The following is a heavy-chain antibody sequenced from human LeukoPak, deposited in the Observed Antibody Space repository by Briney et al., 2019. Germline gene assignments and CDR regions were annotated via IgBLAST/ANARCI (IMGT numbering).Heavy chain of an antibody. Sequence: PSETLSLTCAVYGGSFSGYYWSWIRQPPGKGLEWIGEINHSGRTDYNPSLKSRVTISVDTSKNQFSLKLSSVTAADTAVYYCARGQYYGFWSGIPLFDYWGQGTLVTVSS. J-gene: IGHJ4*02. CDR3: ARGQYYGFWSGIPLFDY. V-gene: IGHV4-34*01. CDR2: INHSGRT. CDR1: GGSFSGYY. D-gene: IGHD3-3*01.